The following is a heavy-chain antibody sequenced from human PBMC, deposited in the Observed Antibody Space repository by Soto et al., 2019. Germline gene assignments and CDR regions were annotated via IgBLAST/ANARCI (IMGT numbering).Heavy chain of an antibody. CDR2: ISSSSSFI. V-gene: IGHV3-21*01. D-gene: IGHD2-15*01. Sequence: EVQLVESGGGLVKPGGSLRLSCAASGFTFSSNTMTWVRQAPGKGLEWVSSISSSSSFIYYADSVKGRFTISRDNAKNSLSLQMNSLRADDTAVYYCARDTCHDSVCYCRYWGQGTLVTVSS. CDR3: ARDTCHDSVCYCRY. CDR1: GFTFSSNT. J-gene: IGHJ4*02.